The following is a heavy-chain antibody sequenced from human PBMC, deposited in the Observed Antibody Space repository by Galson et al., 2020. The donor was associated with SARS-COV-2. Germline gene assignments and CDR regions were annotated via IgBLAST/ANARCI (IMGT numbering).Heavy chain of an antibody. J-gene: IGHJ1*01. Sequence: GGSLRLSCAASGFTFSSYAMHWVRQAPGKGLEWVAVISYDGSNKYYADSVKGRFTISRDNSKNTLYLQMNSLRAEDTAVYYCARDGGSGSYDRPVQHWGQGTLVTVSS. CDR1: GFTFSSYA. CDR3: ARDGGSGSYDRPVQH. CDR2: ISYDGSNK. D-gene: IGHD1-26*01. V-gene: IGHV3-30-3*01.